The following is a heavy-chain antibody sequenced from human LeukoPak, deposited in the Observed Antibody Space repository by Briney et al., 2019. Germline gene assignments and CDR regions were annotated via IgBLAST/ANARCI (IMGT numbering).Heavy chain of an antibody. CDR3: ARGQGDSMVRGVITVPYDY. CDR2: IYYSGST. D-gene: IGHD3-10*01. CDR1: GGSISSYY. Sequence: SETLSLTCTVSGGSISSYYWSWIRQPPGKGLEWIGYIYYSGSTNYNPSLKSRVTISVDTSKNQFSLKLSSVTAADTAVYYCARGQGDSMVRGVITVPYDYWGQGTLVTVSS. V-gene: IGHV4-59*01. J-gene: IGHJ4*02.